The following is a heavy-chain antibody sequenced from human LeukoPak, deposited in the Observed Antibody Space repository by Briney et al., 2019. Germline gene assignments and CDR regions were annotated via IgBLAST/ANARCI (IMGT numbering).Heavy chain of an antibody. D-gene: IGHD3-22*01. CDR2: ISNNGRNK. J-gene: IGHJ4*02. Sequence: GRSLRLSCAASGFTFSTYAIHWVRQAPGKGLGWVAFISNNGRNKDYADSVKGRFTISRDNSKNTLYLQVTSLRPDDTAVYYCTRDLTGHYSIDYWGQGTLVTVSS. CDR3: TRDLTGHYSIDY. V-gene: IGHV3-30*04. CDR1: GFTFSTYA.